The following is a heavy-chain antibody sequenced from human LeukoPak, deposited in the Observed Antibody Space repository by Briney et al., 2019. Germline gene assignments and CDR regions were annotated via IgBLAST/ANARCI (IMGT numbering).Heavy chain of an antibody. Sequence: SETLSLTCAVYGGSFSGYYWSWIRQPPGKGLEWIGEINHSGSTNYNPSLKSRVTISVDASKNQFSLKLSSVTAADTAVYYCARESGSYYGDYYYYYMDVWGKGTTVTISS. V-gene: IGHV4-34*01. CDR2: INHSGST. J-gene: IGHJ6*03. D-gene: IGHD1-26*01. CDR1: GGSFSGYY. CDR3: ARESGSYYGDYYYYYMDV.